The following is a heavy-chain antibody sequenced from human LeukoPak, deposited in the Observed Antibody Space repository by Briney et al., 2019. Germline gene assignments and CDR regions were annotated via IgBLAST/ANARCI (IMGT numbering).Heavy chain of an antibody. J-gene: IGHJ4*02. CDR3: ARGLTMVRGAPALVDN. CDR2: INPSGGDT. V-gene: IGHV1-46*01. Sequence: GASVNVSCKAYGYTLTSYFMHWVRQAPGQGLEWMGIINPSGGDTSYAQKLQGRVTMTTDTSTSTVYMELSSLRSEDTAVYYCARGLTMVRGAPALVDNWGQGTPVSVSS. D-gene: IGHD3-10*01. CDR1: GYTLTSYF.